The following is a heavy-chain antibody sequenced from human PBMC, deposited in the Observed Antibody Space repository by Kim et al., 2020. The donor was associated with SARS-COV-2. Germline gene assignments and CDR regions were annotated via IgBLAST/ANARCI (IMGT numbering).Heavy chain of an antibody. D-gene: IGHD3-10*01. CDR2: ISYDGSNK. CDR3: AKSAALLLWFGELLKGDAFDI. CDR1: GFTFSSYG. Sequence: GGSLRLSCAASGFTFSSYGMHWVRQAPGKGLEWVAVISYDGSNKYYADSVKGRFTISRDNSKNTLYLQMNSLRAEDTAVYYCAKSAALLLWFGELLKGDAFDIWGQGTMVTVSS. J-gene: IGHJ3*02. V-gene: IGHV3-30*18.